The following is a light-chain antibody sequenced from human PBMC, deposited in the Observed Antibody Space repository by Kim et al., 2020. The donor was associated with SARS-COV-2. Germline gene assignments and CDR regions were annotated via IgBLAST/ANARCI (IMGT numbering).Light chain of an antibody. J-gene: IGLJ3*02. V-gene: IGLV3-21*01. CDR3: QVWESSSDLGV. CDR2: YDS. CDR1: NIGSKN. Sequence: SYELTQPPSVSVAPGKTARITCRGNNIGSKNVHWYQQKPGQAPVLVIYYDSDRPSGIPERFSGSNSGNTATLTISRVEAGDEADYYCQVWESSSDLGVFGGGTQLTVL.